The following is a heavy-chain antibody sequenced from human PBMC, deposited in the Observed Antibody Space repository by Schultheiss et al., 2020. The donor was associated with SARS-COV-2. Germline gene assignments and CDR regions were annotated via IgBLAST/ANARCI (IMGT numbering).Heavy chain of an antibody. CDR1: GYTFTGYY. CDR2: INPNSGGT. V-gene: IGHV1-2*02. D-gene: IGHD2-15*01. CDR3: ARDREDIVVVVAATPYYGMDV. Sequence: ASVKVSCKASGYTFTGYYMHWVRQAPGQGLEWMGWINPNSGGTNYAQKFQGRVTMTRDTSISTTYMELSSLRSDDTAVYYCARDREDIVVVVAATPYYGMDVWGQGTTVTGSS. J-gene: IGHJ6*02.